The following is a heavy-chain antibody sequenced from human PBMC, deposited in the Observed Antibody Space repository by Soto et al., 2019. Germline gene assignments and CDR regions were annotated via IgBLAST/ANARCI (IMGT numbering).Heavy chain of an antibody. V-gene: IGHV4-59*08. CDR3: ATTPGGYSSSWYRY. J-gene: IGHJ4*02. CDR1: GGSISSYY. CDR2: IYYSGST. Sequence: SETLSLTCTVSGGSISSYYWSRIRQPPGKGLEWIGYIYYSGSTNYNPSLKSRVTISVDTSKNQFSLKLSSVTAADTAVYYCATTPGGYSSSWYRYWGQGTLVTVSS. D-gene: IGHD6-13*01.